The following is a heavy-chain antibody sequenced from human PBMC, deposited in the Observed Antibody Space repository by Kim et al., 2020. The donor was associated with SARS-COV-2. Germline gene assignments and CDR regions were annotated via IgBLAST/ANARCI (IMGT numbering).Heavy chain of an antibody. CDR1: GGSITTSSYF. J-gene: IGHJ4*02. D-gene: IGHD2-2*01. Sequence: SETLSLTCTVSGGSITTSSYFWGWIRQPPGKGLEWIGSIYYSGATHYNPTLRSRVIISFDTPKNQLSLKLTSVTAADTAVYYCARRGEQFCSSSTCYSDLFDSWGKGTRVTVSS. V-gene: IGHV4-39*01. CDR3: ARRGEQFCSSSTCYSDLFDS. CDR2: IYYSGAT.